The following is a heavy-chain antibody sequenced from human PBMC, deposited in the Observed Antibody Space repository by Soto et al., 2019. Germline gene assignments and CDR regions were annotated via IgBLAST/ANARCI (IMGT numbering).Heavy chain of an antibody. Sequence: QVQLVESGGGVVQPGRSLRLSCAASGFSFSDYVMHWVRQAPGKGLEWVAVISYDGDNEYYADSVKGRFTISRDNSKNMLYLQMNRLRPEDTAVYFCARDPSVGIAGRRHFDFWGQGTLVTVSS. D-gene: IGHD6-6*01. V-gene: IGHV3-30-3*01. J-gene: IGHJ4*02. CDR3: ARDPSVGIAGRRHFDF. CDR2: ISYDGDNE. CDR1: GFSFSDYV.